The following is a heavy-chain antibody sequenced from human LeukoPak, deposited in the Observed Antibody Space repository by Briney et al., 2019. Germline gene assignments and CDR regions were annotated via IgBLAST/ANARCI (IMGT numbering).Heavy chain of an antibody. CDR2: IYPGDSDT. V-gene: IGHV5-51*01. D-gene: IGHD6-13*01. CDR3: ARGLGYSGSWYFDY. CDR1: GYRFTSSW. Sequence: GESLKISCKGSGYRFTSSWIAWFRQMPGKGLESMGIIYPGDSDTRYSPSFQGQVTISADKSISTAYLQWSSLKASDTAMYYCARGLGYSGSWYFDYWGEGTLVTVSS. J-gene: IGHJ4*02.